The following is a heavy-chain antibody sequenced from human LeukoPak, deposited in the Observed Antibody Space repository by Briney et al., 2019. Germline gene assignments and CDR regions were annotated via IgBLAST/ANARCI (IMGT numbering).Heavy chain of an antibody. CDR2: MNPNSGNT. V-gene: IGHV1-8*01. Sequence: ASVKVPCKASGYTFTSYDINWVRQATGQGLEWMGWMNPNSGNTGYAQKFQGRVTMTRYTSISTAYMELSSLRSEDTAVYYCARGTSVLRYFDWLSSDLYGMDVWGQGTTVTVSS. CDR3: ARGTSVLRYFDWLSSDLYGMDV. J-gene: IGHJ6*02. CDR1: GYTFTSYD. D-gene: IGHD3-9*01.